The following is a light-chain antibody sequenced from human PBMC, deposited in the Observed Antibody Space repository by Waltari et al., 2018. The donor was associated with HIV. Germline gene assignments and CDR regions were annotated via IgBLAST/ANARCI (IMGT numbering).Light chain of an antibody. J-gene: IGKJ1*01. Sequence: EIVLTQSPDFQSVTPTEKVTITCRASQSIGSSLHWYQQTPGQSPKLLIKYASQTFSGVPSRFSGSKSGTEFTLTISSLEPGDAATYFCHQSSGLPRTFGQGTKVEI. CDR1: QSIGSS. CDR2: YAS. V-gene: IGKV6-21*01. CDR3: HQSSGLPRT.